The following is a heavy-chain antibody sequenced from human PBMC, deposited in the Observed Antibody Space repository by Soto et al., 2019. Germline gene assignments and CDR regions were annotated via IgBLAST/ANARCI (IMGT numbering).Heavy chain of an antibody. D-gene: IGHD3-22*01. J-gene: IGHJ4*02. Sequence: QVKLVQSEGEVKKPGASVKVSCKAAGYIFTSSGISWLRQAPGQGLEWMGWISANKGNTNYAQILQGRVTMTRDTSTRRAYMELRSLTAGDTVVYYCARGVAYSSGSRYYFDNWGQGTLVSVSS. CDR2: ISANKGNT. V-gene: IGHV1-18*01. CDR3: ARGVAYSSGSRYYFDN. CDR1: GYIFTSSG.